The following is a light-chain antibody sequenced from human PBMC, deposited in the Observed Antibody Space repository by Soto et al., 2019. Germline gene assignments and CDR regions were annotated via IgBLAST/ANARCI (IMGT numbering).Light chain of an antibody. CDR1: QSVRSSH. Sequence: EIVLTQSPGTLSLSPGERATLSCRASQSVRSSHLAWYQQMPGQAPRLLIYGTSNRATGIPDRFSGSGSGTDFTLTISRLGPEDFAVYYCQQYGSSPITFGQGTRLEIK. V-gene: IGKV3-20*01. CDR3: QQYGSSPIT. J-gene: IGKJ5*01. CDR2: GTS.